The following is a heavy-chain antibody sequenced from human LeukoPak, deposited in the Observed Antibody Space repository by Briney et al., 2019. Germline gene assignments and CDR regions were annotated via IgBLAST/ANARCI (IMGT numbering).Heavy chain of an antibody. V-gene: IGHV4-39*07. D-gene: IGHD1-14*01. CDR2: IFYSGGT. CDR3: ARATGAFDY. J-gene: IGHJ4*02. CDR1: DDSLKNSDYY. Sequence: PSETLSLTCTVSDDSLKNSDYYWGWIRQPPGKGLQWVGSIFYSGGTYYNPSLRSRAAISVDMTERQFSLTVNSVTAADTAVYYCARATGAFDYWGQGTLVTVSS.